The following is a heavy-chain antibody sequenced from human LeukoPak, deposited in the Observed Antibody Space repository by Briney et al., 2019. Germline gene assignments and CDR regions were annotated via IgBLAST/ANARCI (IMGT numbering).Heavy chain of an antibody. CDR1: GFTFTTYS. CDR2: ISSSSSFI. CDR3: ARESTRKYSSSWSASDMDV. D-gene: IGHD6-13*01. V-gene: IGHV3-21*01. J-gene: IGHJ6*02. Sequence: PGGSLRLSCAASGFTFTTYSMNWVRQAPGKGLEWVSSISSSSSFIYYADSVKGRFTISRDNAKNSLYLQMNSLRAEDTAVYYCARESTRKYSSSWSASDMDVWGQGTTVTVSS.